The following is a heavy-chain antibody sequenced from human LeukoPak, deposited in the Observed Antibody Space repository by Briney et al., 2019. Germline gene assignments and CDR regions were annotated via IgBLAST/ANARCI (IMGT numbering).Heavy chain of an antibody. CDR1: GGSISSYY. D-gene: IGHD4-17*01. Sequence: KPSETLSLTCTVSGGSISSYYWSWIRQPPGKGLEWIGYIYTCGSTNYNPSLKSRVTISVDTSKNQFSLKLSSVTAADTAVYYCARHRYGAYYYMDVWGKGTTVTVSS. V-gene: IGHV4-4*09. J-gene: IGHJ6*03. CDR3: ARHRYGAYYYMDV. CDR2: IYTCGST.